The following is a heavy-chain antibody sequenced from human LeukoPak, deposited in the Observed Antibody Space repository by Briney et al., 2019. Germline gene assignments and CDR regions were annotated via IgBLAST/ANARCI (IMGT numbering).Heavy chain of an antibody. D-gene: IGHD6-13*01. CDR3: AKAASSSWPSYYYGMDV. CDR2: ITGSGGNT. V-gene: IGHV3-23*01. Sequence: SGGSLRLSCAASGFIFSSYSMSWVRQAPGKGLEWVSVITGSGGNTYYADSVKGRFTISKDNSKNTVYLQMSSLRVDDTAVYCCAKAASSSWPSYYYGMDVWGQGTTVTVSS. J-gene: IGHJ6*02. CDR1: GFIFSSYS.